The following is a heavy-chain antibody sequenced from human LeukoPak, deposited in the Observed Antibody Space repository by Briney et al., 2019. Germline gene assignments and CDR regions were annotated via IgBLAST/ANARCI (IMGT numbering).Heavy chain of an antibody. V-gene: IGHV1-18*01. J-gene: IGHJ6*03. CDR3: AREEGGNYYYMDV. CDR2: ISGYNGET. CDR1: GYTFTSYD. D-gene: IGHD3-16*01. Sequence: ASVKVSCKASGYTFTSYDINWVRQAPGQGLEWMGWISGYNGETNYVQKFQGRVTMTTDSSTSTAYMELRSLRSDDTAVYYCAREEGGNYYYMDVWGKGTTVTVSS.